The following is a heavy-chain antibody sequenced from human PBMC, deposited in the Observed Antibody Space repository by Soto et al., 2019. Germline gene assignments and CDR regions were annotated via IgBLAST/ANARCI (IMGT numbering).Heavy chain of an antibody. Sequence: QVQLVESGGGVAQPGRSLRLSCAVSGFTFSDYGMHWVRQAQGKGLEWVAVVSYDGSYKYYADSVKGRFTVSRDLSGNTLFLQMNSLRLEDTAVYFCAKEMYPRTVLDSSSPWGDYWGQGTLVAVSS. V-gene: IGHV3-30*18. CDR1: GFTFSDYG. CDR2: VSYDGSYK. CDR3: AKEMYPRTVLDSSSPWGDY. D-gene: IGHD6-6*01. J-gene: IGHJ4*02.